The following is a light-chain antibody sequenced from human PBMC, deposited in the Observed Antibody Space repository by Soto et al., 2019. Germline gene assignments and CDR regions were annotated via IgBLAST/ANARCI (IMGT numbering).Light chain of an antibody. Sequence: QSALTQAPSASGYPGQSVTISCTGTSSDVGGYNYVSWYQQHPGKAPKLMIYEVSKRPSGVPDRFSGSKSGNTASLTVSGLQAEDEADYYCSSYAGSNNFVVFGGGTKVTVL. V-gene: IGLV2-8*01. J-gene: IGLJ2*01. CDR3: SSYAGSNNFVV. CDR1: SSDVGGYNY. CDR2: EVS.